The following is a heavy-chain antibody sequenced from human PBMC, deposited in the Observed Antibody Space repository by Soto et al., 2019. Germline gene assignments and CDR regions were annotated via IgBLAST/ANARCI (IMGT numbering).Heavy chain of an antibody. CDR2: ISDDSSYI. D-gene: IGHD3-16*01. CDR3: ATPYYFNH. CDR1: GFLFSPYT. J-gene: IGHJ1*01. V-gene: IGHV3-21*06. Sequence: LRLSCAASGFLFSPYTMNWVRQAPGKGLEWLSSISDDSSYIDYADSLRGRFTVSRDNARNSLYLQIDSLGVEDTAVYYCATPYYFNHWGPGTLVTVSS.